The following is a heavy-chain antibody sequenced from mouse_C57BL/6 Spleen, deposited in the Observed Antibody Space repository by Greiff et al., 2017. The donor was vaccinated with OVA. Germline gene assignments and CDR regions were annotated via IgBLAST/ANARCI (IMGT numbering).Heavy chain of an antibody. V-gene: IGHV10-1*01. D-gene: IGHD3-2*02. CDR2: IRSKSNNYAT. CDR1: GFSFNTYA. J-gene: IGHJ2*01. CDR3: VRQGTAQATGFDY. Sequence: EVQGVESGGGLVQPKGSLKLSCAASGFSFNTYAMNWVRQAPGKGLEWVARIRSKSNNYATYYADSVKDRFTISRDDSESMLYLQMNNLKTEDTAMYYCVRQGTAQATGFDYWGQGTTLTVSS.